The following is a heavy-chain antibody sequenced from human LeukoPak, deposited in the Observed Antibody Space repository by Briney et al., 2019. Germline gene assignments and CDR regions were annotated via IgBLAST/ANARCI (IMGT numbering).Heavy chain of an antibody. D-gene: IGHD3-10*01. Sequence: GGSLRLSCAAPGFTFSSYGMHWVRQAPGKGLEWVAVIWYDGSNKYYADSVKGRFTISRDNSKNTLYLQMNSLRAEDTAVYYCAKDMKWFGEFEFDYWGQGTLVTVSS. CDR2: IWYDGSNK. V-gene: IGHV3-33*06. J-gene: IGHJ4*02. CDR3: AKDMKWFGEFEFDY. CDR1: GFTFSSYG.